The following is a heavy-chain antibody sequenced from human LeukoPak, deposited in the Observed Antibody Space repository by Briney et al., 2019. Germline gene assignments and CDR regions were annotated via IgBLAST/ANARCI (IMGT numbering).Heavy chain of an antibody. Sequence: SETLSHTCAVYGGSFSGYYWNWIRQPPGEGLEWIGEINHSGSTNYNPSLKSRVTISVDTSKNQFSLKLRFVTAADTAVYYCAVAGYGRRFDYWGQGTLVTVSS. CDR2: INHSGST. J-gene: IGHJ4*02. CDR3: AVAGYGRRFDY. CDR1: GGSFSGYY. D-gene: IGHD5-18*01. V-gene: IGHV4-34*01.